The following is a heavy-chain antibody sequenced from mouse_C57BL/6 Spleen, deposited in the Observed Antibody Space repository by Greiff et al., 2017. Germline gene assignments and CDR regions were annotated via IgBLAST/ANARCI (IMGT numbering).Heavy chain of an antibody. CDR2: IHPNSGST. CDR1: GYTFTSYW. J-gene: IGHJ1*03. CDR3: ARSHYGSSYGRWYFDV. V-gene: IGHV1-64*01. Sequence: VQLQQPGAELVKPGASVKLSCKASGYTFTSYWMHWVKQRPGQGLEWIGMIHPNSGSTNYNEKFKSKATLTVDKSSSTAYMQLSSLTSEDSAVYSCARSHYGSSYGRWYFDVWGTGTTVTVSS. D-gene: IGHD1-1*01.